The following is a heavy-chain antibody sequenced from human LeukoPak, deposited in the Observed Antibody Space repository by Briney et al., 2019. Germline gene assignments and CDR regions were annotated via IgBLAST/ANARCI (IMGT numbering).Heavy chain of an antibody. D-gene: IGHD5-18*01. V-gene: IGHV3-30*02. CDR3: AKVEAAMVRGYYYYYMDV. Sequence: GGSLRLSCAASGFTFSSYVMHWVRQAPGKGLEWVAFIQYDGSNKYYADSVKGRFTISRDNSKNTLYLQMNSLRAEDTAVYYCAKVEAAMVRGYYYYYMDVWGKGTTVTVSS. J-gene: IGHJ6*03. CDR2: IQYDGSNK. CDR1: GFTFSSYV.